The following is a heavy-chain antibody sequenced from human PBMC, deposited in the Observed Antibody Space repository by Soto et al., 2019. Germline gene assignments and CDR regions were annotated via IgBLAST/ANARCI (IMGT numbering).Heavy chain of an antibody. CDR3: VKDSVYGSGSYLFFDY. Sequence: GGSLRLSCSASVFTFSSYAMHWVRQAPGKGLEYVSAISSNGGSTYYADSVKGRFTISRDNSKNTLYLQMSSLRAEDTAVYYCVKDSVYGSGSYLFFDYWGQGTLVTVSS. V-gene: IGHV3-64D*08. CDR2: ISSNGGST. CDR1: VFTFSSYA. D-gene: IGHD3-10*01. J-gene: IGHJ4*02.